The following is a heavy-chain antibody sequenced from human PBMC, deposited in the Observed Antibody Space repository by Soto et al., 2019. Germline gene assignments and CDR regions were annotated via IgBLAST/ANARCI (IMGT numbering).Heavy chain of an antibody. CDR3: ARSGSKYGANAFDI. CDR1: GGSISGYY. CDR2: IYYIGTT. D-gene: IGHD5-18*01. Sequence: KPSETLSLTCTVSGGSISGYYWNWIRQPPGKGLEYIGHIYYIGTTNYNPSLKSRATISVDTSKNQFSLKLTSVTAADTAVYFCARSGSKYGANAFDIWDQGTMVTVSS. J-gene: IGHJ3*02. V-gene: IGHV4-59*01.